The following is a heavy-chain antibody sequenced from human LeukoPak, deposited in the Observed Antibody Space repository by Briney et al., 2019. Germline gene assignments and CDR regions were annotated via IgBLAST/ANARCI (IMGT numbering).Heavy chain of an antibody. CDR1: GYTFTNYP. V-gene: IGHV7-4-1*02. D-gene: IGHD3-10*01. CDR3: TRDRDFDY. J-gene: IGHJ4*02. Sequence: ASVKVACKASGYTFTNYPINWGRQAPGQGLEWMGWINTNTGNPTYAQGFTGRFVFSLDTSVRTAYLQISSPKAEDTAVYYCTRDRDFDYWGQGTRVTVSS. CDR2: INTNTGNP.